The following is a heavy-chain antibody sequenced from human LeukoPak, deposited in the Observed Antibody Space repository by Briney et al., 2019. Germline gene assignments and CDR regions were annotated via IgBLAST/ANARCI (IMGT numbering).Heavy chain of an antibody. CDR2: INQDVSRI. CDR1: GFSFSRYW. D-gene: IGHD2-8*01. V-gene: IGHV3-7*01. CDR3: ARLKDDVTKFDY. Sequence: GGSLRLSCAGSGFSFSRYWMAWVRQAPGKGLEWVASINQDVSRIHYVDSVKGRFTISGDNAKNSLFLQMNSLRVEDTAVYFCARLKDDVTKFDYWGQGTLVTVSS. J-gene: IGHJ4*02.